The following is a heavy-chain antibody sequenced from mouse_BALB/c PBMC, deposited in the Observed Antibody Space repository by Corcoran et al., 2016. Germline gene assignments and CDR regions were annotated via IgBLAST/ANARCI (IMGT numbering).Heavy chain of an antibody. J-gene: IGHJ3*01. CDR1: GYTFSSYW. CDR3: ARHGGAY. Sequence: QVQLQQSGAELMKPGASVKIACKATGYTFSSYWIHWVKQRPGHGLEWIGEILPGSGSINNNEKFKGKATFTADTSSNTAYMQFSRLTSEDSAVYYCARHGGAYWGQGTLVTVSA. V-gene: IGHV1-9*01. CDR2: ILPGSGSI. D-gene: IGHD1-1*02.